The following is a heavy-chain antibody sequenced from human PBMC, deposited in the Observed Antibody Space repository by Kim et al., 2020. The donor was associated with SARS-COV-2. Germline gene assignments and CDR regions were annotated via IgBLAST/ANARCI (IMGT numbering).Heavy chain of an antibody. J-gene: IGHJ5*02. CDR3: AREEGFDP. V-gene: IGHV3-48*01. Sequence: SSTIVYADSVKGRFTISGDNAKNSLYLQMNSLRAEDTAVYYCAREEGFDPWGQGTLVTVSS. CDR2: SSTI.